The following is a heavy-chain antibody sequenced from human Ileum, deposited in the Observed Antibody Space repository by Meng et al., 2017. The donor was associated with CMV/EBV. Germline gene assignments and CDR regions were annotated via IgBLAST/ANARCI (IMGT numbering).Heavy chain of an antibody. J-gene: IGHJ4*02. D-gene: IGHD3-10*01. Sequence: QLQLQESGPGRVKPSETLSLTCTVPGASISSSDYFWGWIRQAPGKGLEWIGNINYSGSTYYNPSLRNGGTISIDTTKNQFSLKLIAVTAADTAVFYCARIYRYYGSGTPTIDSWGQGTLVTVSS. CDR3: ARIYRYYGSGTPTIDS. CDR2: INYSGST. V-gene: IGHV4-39*07. CDR1: GASISSSDYF.